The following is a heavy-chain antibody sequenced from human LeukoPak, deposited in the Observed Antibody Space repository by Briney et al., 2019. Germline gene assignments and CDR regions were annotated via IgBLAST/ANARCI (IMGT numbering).Heavy chain of an antibody. CDR2: IYHSGST. J-gene: IGHJ4*02. D-gene: IGHD3-22*01. V-gene: IGHV4-30-2*01. CDR1: GVSISSGGYS. CDR3: ARDDRLLLDY. Sequence: SQTPSLTCAVSGVSISSGGYSWSCIRPPPRKCLGWIGYIYHSGSTYYNPSLKSRATISVDRSKNEFSLKLSSVTAADTAVYYCARDDRLLLDYWGQGALVTVSS.